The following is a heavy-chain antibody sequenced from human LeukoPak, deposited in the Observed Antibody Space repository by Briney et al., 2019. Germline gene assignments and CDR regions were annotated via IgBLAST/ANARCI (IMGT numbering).Heavy chain of an antibody. D-gene: IGHD4-17*01. CDR2: INSDGSST. V-gene: IGHV3-74*01. Sequence: GSLRLSCAASGFTFSNYWMHWVRQAPGKGLVWVSRINSDGSSTTSADSVKGRFTISRDNAKNTLYLQMNSLRAEDTAVYYCAKGGATVIDYWGQGTLVTVSS. CDR3: AKGGATVIDY. CDR1: GFTFSNYW. J-gene: IGHJ4*02.